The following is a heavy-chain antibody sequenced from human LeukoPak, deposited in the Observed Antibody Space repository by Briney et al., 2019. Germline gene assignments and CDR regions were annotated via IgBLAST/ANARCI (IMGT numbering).Heavy chain of an antibody. CDR1: GFTFSSYS. Sequence: PGGSLRLSCAASGFTFSSYSMNWVRQAPGEGLEWVSSISSSSSYIYYADSVKGRFTISRDNAKNSLYLQMNSLRAEDTAVYYCARDATGYGDYYDSSGYLYYFDYWGQGTLVTVSS. CDR2: ISSSSSYI. V-gene: IGHV3-21*01. CDR3: ARDATGYGDYYDSSGYLYYFDY. D-gene: IGHD3-22*01. J-gene: IGHJ4*02.